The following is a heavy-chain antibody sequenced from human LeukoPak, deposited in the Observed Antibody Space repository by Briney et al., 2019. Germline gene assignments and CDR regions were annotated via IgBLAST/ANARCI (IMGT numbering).Heavy chain of an antibody. J-gene: IGHJ4*02. D-gene: IGHD1-1*01. CDR3: ARGLPGARIPYHFDS. V-gene: IGHV4-31*03. Sequence: SQTLSLTCTVSGDSMSNGGYFWSWIRQHPGKGLEWIGYIYYTGSTTYNPSLQSRVTMSVDTSKNNFSLKLNPVTAADTAVYFCARGLPGARIPYHFDSWGQGTLVAVSS. CDR2: IYYTGST. CDR1: GDSMSNGGYF.